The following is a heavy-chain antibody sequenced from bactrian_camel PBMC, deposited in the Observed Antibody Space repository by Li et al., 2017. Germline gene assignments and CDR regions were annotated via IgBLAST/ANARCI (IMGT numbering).Heavy chain of an antibody. D-gene: IGHD3*01. J-gene: IGHJ6*01. CDR2: INTGGDTT. Sequence: HVQLVESGGGLVQPGGSLKLSCAGSGFTFSTFWMYWVRQAPGKGLEWVSTINTGGDTTYYADSVEGRFTISRDNAKSTLYLQMNNLKPEDTAMYYCAADRALDDDCYVGSLYTDFAYWGQGTQVTVS. V-gene: IGHV3S1*01. CDR3: AADRALDDDCYVGSLYTDFAY. CDR1: GFTFSTFW.